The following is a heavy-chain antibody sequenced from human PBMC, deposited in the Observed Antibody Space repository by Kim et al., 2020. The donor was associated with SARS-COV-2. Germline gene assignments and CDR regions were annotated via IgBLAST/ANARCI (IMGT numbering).Heavy chain of an antibody. CDR1: GFTFSNYF. D-gene: IGHD4-4*01. CDR2: ISDRGVTT. J-gene: IGHJ4*02. CDR3: AKDRVNNNYPRLDY. Sequence: GGSLRLSCVASGFTFSNYFMSWVRQAPGKGLEWVSGISDRGVTTYYADSAKGRFTIARDDSKNTLYLQMNSLRAEHTAVYYCAKDRVNNNYPRLDYWGQG. V-gene: IGHV3-23*01.